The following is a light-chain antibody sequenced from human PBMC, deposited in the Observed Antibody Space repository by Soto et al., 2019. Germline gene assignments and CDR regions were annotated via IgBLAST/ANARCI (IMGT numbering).Light chain of an antibody. Sequence: QSVLTQPPSASGTPGQRVTISCSGSTSNIGSNTVNWYQQLPGTAPKLLIYSNNQRPSGVPDRFSGSKSGTSASLAISGLQSEDEADYYCAEWDDSLNGVLFGGGTKLTVL. CDR3: AEWDDSLNGVL. V-gene: IGLV1-44*01. CDR2: SNN. J-gene: IGLJ2*01. CDR1: TSNIGSNT.